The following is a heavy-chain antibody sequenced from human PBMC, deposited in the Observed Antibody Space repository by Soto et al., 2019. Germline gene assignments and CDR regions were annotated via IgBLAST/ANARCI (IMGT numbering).Heavy chain of an antibody. CDR2: ISYDGSHK. CDR3: AKVTGYCSSTSCRIDYYYYYGMDV. D-gene: IGHD2-2*01. CDR1: GFTFSSYG. Sequence: GGSLRLSCAASGFTFSSYGMHWVRQAPGKGLEWVAVISYDGSHKYYADSVKGRFTISRDNSKNTLYLQMNSLRAEDTAVYYCAKVTGYCSSTSCRIDYYYYYGMDVWGQGTTVTVSS. J-gene: IGHJ6*02. V-gene: IGHV3-30*18.